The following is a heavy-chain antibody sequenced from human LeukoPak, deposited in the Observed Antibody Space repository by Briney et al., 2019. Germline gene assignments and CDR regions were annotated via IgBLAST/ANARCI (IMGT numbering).Heavy chain of an antibody. CDR3: ARERYGDDHDAFDI. J-gene: IGHJ3*02. V-gene: IGHV4-4*02. CDR1: GGSISSSNW. Sequence: PSETLSLTCAVSGGSISSSNWWSWVRQPPGKGLEWIGEIYHSGSTNYNPSLKSRVTVSVDKSKNQFSLKLSFVTAADTAVYYCARERYGDDHDAFDIWGQGTMVTVSS. CDR2: IYHSGST. D-gene: IGHD4-17*01.